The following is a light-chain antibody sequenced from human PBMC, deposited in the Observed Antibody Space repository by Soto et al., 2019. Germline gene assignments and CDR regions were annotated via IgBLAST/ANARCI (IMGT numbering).Light chain of an antibody. Sequence: EIVLTQSPGTLSLSPGESATLSCRASQTVSSYFLAWYQQRPGQAPRLLIYGAFTRATGIPDRFTGSGSGTDFTLSISRLEPEDFAVYFCQQYGSSPLTFGGGNRVEIK. J-gene: IGKJ4*01. CDR2: GAF. V-gene: IGKV3-20*01. CDR3: QQYGSSPLT. CDR1: QTVSSYF.